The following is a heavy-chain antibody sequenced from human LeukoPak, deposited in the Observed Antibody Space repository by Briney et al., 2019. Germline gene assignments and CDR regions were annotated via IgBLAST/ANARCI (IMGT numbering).Heavy chain of an antibody. V-gene: IGHV3-7*01. CDR2: IKQDGSEK. CDR1: GFTLSSYR. Sequence: GGSLRLSCAASGFTLSSYRMSWVRQAPGKGLEWVANIKQDGSEKYYVDSVKGRFTISRDNAKSSLYLQMNSLRAEDTAVYYCARIAAAGFDYWGQGTLVTVSS. CDR3: ARIAAAGFDY. J-gene: IGHJ4*02. D-gene: IGHD6-13*01.